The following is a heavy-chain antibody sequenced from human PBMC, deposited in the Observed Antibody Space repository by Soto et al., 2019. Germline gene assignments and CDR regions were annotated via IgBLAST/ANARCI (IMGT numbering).Heavy chain of an antibody. V-gene: IGHV4-31*03. D-gene: IGHD3-22*01. CDR1: GGSISSGGYY. CDR3: ARATYYYDSSGYSDRVVDY. CDR2: IYYSGNT. J-gene: IGHJ4*02. Sequence: QVQLQESGPGLVKPSQTLSLTCTVSGGSISSGGYYWSWIRQHPGKGLEWIGYIYYSGNTYYNPSLTSRVTISEDTSKNQSSLKLSSVTAADTAVYYGARATYYYDSSGYSDRVVDYWGQGTLVTVSS.